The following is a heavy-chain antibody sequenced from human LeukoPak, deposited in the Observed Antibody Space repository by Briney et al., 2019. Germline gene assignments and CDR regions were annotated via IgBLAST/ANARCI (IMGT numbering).Heavy chain of an antibody. CDR1: GFTFDDSV. CDR3: ARAPLRQWQGRYAFDI. D-gene: IGHD6-19*01. CDR2: INWNGGST. Sequence: GGSLRLSCAASGFTFDDSVMSWVRQAPGKGLEWVSGINWNGGSTGYADSVKGRFTISRDNAKNSLYLQMSSLRAEDTALYYCARAPLRQWQGRYAFDIWGQGTMVTVSS. V-gene: IGHV3-20*04. J-gene: IGHJ3*02.